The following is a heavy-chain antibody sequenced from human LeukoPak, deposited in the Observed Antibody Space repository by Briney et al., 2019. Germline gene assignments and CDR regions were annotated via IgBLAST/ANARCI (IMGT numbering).Heavy chain of an antibody. J-gene: IGHJ4*02. D-gene: IGHD2-15*01. V-gene: IGHV3-30*04. CDR3: VRGGRRTLVVVATKGGVDY. CDR2: ISFDGSNK. Sequence: PGGSLRLSCAASGFTFSSYTMNWVRQAPGKGLGWVSDISFDGSNKYYTDSVKGRFTISRDNSKTTLYLHINSLRAEATAVHDCVRGGRRTLVVVATKGGVDYWGQGTLVTVSS. CDR1: GFTFSSYT.